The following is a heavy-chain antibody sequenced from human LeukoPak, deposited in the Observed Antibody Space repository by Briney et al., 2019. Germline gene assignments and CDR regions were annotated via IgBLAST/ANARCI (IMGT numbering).Heavy chain of an antibody. D-gene: IGHD3-16*01. CDR3: ARDGPRRYYFDY. CDR2: IYYSWST. V-gene: IGHV4-59*01. J-gene: IGHJ4*02. CDR1: GGSISSYY. Sequence: SETLSLTCTVSGGSISSYYWSWIRQPPGKGLEWIGYIYYSWSTNYNPSLKSRVTISVDTSKNQFSLKLSSVTAADTAVYYCARDGPRRYYFDYWGQGTLVTVSS.